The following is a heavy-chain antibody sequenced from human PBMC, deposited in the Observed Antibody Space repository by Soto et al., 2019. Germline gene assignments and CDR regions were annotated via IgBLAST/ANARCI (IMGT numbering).Heavy chain of an antibody. Sequence: PGGSLRLSCAASGFTFSSYSMNWVRQAPGKGLEWVSYISSSSSTIYYADSVKGRFTISRDNAKNSLYLQMNSLRAEDTAVYYCAREGFYYYYGMEVWGQGTTVTVSS. CDR3: AREGFYYYYGMEV. V-gene: IGHV3-48*01. CDR1: GFTFSSYS. J-gene: IGHJ6*02. CDR2: ISSSSSTI.